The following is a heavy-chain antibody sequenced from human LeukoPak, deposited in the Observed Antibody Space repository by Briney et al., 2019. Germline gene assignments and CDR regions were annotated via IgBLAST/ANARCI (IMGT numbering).Heavy chain of an antibody. V-gene: IGHV4-4*07. Sequence: PSETLSLTCTVSGGSISSYYWSWIRQPAGKGLEWIGRIYTSGSAYYNPSLKSRVTMSVDTSKNQFSLRLSSVTAADTAVYYCASWYYDSSGYRFDYWGQGTLVTVSS. CDR1: GGSISSYY. J-gene: IGHJ4*02. CDR3: ASWYYDSSGYRFDY. D-gene: IGHD3-22*01. CDR2: IYTSGSA.